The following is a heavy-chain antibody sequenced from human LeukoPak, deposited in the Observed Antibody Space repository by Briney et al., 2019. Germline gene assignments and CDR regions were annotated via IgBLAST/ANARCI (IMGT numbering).Heavy chain of an antibody. D-gene: IGHD3-9*01. CDR2: IHYTGAT. CDR1: GGSITGYY. V-gene: IGHV4-34*01. CDR3: ARGNILTGYCFDF. Sequence: SETLSLTCAVYGGSITGYYWSWIRQTPGRGLEWVGEIHYTGATSYNPSLKSRATISTDTSKNQFSLRLSSVTAADTAVYYCARGNILTGYCFDFWGQGALVTISS. J-gene: IGHJ4*02.